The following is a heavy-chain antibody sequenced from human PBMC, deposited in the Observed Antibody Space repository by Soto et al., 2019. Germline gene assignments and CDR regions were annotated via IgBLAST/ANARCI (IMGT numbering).Heavy chain of an antibody. CDR3: ARLRWPDNGGTLDP. CDR2: IYYSGST. CDR1: GGSISSYY. Sequence: SETLSLTCTVSGGSISSYYWSWIRQPPGKGLEWIGYIYYSGSTNYNPSLKSRVTISVDTSKNQFSLKLSSVTAADTAVYYCARLRWPDNGGTLDPGGKGTWVPVS. D-gene: IGHD2-15*01. V-gene: IGHV4-59*01. J-gene: IGHJ5*02.